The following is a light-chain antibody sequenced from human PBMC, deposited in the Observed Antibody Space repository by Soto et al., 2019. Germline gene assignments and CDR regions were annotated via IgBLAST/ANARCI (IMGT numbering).Light chain of an antibody. CDR3: QQYNNWPLT. V-gene: IGKV3-15*01. CDR1: QSVSSN. Sequence: VMTQSPATLSVSPGERATLSCRASQSVSSNLAWYQQIPGQAPRLLIYGASTRATGIPARFSGSGSGTEFTLTISSLQSEDCALYYCQQYNNWPLTFGGGTKVEIK. J-gene: IGKJ4*01. CDR2: GAS.